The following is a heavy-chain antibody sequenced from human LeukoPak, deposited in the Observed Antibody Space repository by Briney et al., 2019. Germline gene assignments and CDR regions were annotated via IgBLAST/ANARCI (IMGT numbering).Heavy chain of an antibody. CDR1: GFTFSSYA. CDR2: ISGSGGST. D-gene: IGHD1-26*01. V-gene: IGHV3-23*01. J-gene: IGHJ4*02. Sequence: GGSLRLSCAASGFTFSSYAMSWVRQAPGKGLEWVSAISGSGGSTYYADSVKGRFTISRDNSKNTLYLQINSLRAEDTAVYYCVRERGGSFGRSYYFDYWGQGTLVTVSS. CDR3: VRERGGSFGRSYYFDY.